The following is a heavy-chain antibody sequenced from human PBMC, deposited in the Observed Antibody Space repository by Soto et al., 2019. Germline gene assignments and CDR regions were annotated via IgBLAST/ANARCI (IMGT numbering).Heavy chain of an antibody. CDR1: GGSFSGYY. CDR3: ARAPPGRNGYNRFDY. Sequence: SETLSLTCAVYGGSFSGYYWSWIRQPPGKGLEWIGEINHSGSTNYNPSLKSRVTISVDTSKNQFSLKLSSVTAADTAVYYCARAPPGRNGYNRFDYWGQGTLVTVSS. J-gene: IGHJ4*02. D-gene: IGHD5-12*01. V-gene: IGHV4-34*01. CDR2: INHSGST.